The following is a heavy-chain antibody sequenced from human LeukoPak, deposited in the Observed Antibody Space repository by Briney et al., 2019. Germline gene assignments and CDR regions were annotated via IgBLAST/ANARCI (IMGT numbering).Heavy chain of an antibody. CDR3: ASTIAAAPDAFDI. Sequence: ASVKVSCKASGYTFTGYYMHWVRQAPGQGLERMGWINPNSGGTNYAQKFQGRVTMTRDTSISTAYMELSRLRSDDTAVYYCASTIAAAPDAFDIWGQGTMVTVSS. CDR2: INPNSGGT. J-gene: IGHJ3*02. D-gene: IGHD6-13*01. CDR1: GYTFTGYY. V-gene: IGHV1-2*02.